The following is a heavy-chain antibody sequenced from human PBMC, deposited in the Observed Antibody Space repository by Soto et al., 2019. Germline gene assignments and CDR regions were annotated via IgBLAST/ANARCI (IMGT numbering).Heavy chain of an antibody. Sequence: ASVKVSCKASGYTFTSYGISWVRQAPGQGLEWMGWISAYNGNTNYAQKLQGRVTMTTDTSTSTAYMELRSLRSDDTAVYYCASLRAYSSSSGPSDYWGQGTLVTVSS. D-gene: IGHD6-6*01. J-gene: IGHJ4*02. CDR3: ASLRAYSSSSGPSDY. CDR2: ISAYNGNT. V-gene: IGHV1-18*01. CDR1: GYTFTSYG.